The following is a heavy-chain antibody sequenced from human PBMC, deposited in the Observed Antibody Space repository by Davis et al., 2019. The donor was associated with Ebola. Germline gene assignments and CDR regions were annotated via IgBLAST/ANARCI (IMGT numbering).Heavy chain of an antibody. V-gene: IGHV1-69*04. Sequence: SVKVSCKASGGTFSSYAISWVRQAPGQGLEWMGRIIPILGIANYTQKFQGRVTITRDTSASTAYMELSSLRSEDTAVYYCARAFLHSGSPYYFDYWGQGTLVTVSS. J-gene: IGHJ4*02. CDR2: IIPILGIA. D-gene: IGHD1-26*01. CDR3: ARAFLHSGSPYYFDY. CDR1: GGTFSSYA.